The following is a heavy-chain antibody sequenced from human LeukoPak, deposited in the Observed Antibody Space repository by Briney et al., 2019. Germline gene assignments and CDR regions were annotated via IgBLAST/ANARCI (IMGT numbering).Heavy chain of an antibody. CDR3: ARGLVVAPAAMAY. D-gene: IGHD2-2*01. CDR1: GFTFSSYA. CDR2: ISSSGGST. J-gene: IGHJ4*02. Sequence: GGSLRLSCAASGFTFSSYAMHWVRQAPGKGLEYVSAISSSGGSTYYASSVKGRFTISRDNSKNTLYLQMGSLRAEDMAVYYCARGLVVAPAAMAYWGQGTLVTVSS. V-gene: IGHV3-64*01.